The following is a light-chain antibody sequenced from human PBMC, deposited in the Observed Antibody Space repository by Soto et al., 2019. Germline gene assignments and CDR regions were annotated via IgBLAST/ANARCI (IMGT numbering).Light chain of an antibody. CDR2: DAS. J-gene: IGKJ5*01. Sequence: DIQMTQSPSSLSASVGDRVTITCQASQDISNYLNWYQQKPGKAPKLLIYDASNLETGVPSRLSGSGSGTDFTFTISSMQAEDIATYSCQQYDSVFTFGQGTRLEIK. CDR3: QQYDSVFT. CDR1: QDISNY. V-gene: IGKV1-33*01.